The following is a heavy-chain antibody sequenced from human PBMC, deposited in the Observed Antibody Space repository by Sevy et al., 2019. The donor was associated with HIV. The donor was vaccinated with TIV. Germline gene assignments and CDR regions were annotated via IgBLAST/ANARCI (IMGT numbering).Heavy chain of an antibody. CDR3: ARSRYCSSTSCYPNWFDP. D-gene: IGHD2-2*01. J-gene: IGHJ5*02. CDR1: GFTFSSYS. Sequence: GGSLRLSCAASGFTFSSYSMNWVRQAPGKGLEWVSYISSSSSTIYYADSVKGRFTISRDNSKNSLYLQMNSRRAEDTAVYYCARSRYCSSTSCYPNWFDPWGQGTLVTVSS. V-gene: IGHV3-48*01. CDR2: ISSSSSTI.